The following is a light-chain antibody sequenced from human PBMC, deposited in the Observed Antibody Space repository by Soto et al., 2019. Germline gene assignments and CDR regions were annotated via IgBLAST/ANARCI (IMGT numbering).Light chain of an antibody. J-gene: IGKJ2*01. CDR2: AAS. CDR1: QSVSSN. CDR3: QQYNNWPPYT. Sequence: EIVMTQSPDTLSVSPGERATLSCRSSQSVSSNLAWYQQKPGQAPRLLIYAASTRATGIPARFSGSGSGTEFTLTISSLQSEDFAVYYCQQYNNWPPYTFGQGIKLEIK. V-gene: IGKV3-15*01.